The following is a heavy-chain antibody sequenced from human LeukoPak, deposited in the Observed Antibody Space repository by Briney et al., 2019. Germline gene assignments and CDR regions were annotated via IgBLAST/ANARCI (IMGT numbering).Heavy chain of an antibody. CDR3: ARVKSGIDF. J-gene: IGHJ6*02. V-gene: IGHV3-48*04. CDR1: GFTFNIYS. CDR2: ISSSSNII. Sequence: GGSLRLSCAASGFTFNIYSMNWVRQAPGKGLEWVSYISSSSNIIYYADSVKGRFTISRDNAKNSLYLQMNSLRAEDTAVYYCARVKSGIDFWGQGTTVTVSS. D-gene: IGHD1-26*01.